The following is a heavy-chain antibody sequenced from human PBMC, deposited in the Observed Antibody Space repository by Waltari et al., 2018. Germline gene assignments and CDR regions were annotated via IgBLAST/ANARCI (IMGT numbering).Heavy chain of an antibody. CDR2: ISGSGGST. V-gene: IGHV3-23*04. CDR1: GFTFSSYA. D-gene: IGHD3-3*01. CDR3: AKDGSYGEFLEWLDYYYMDV. J-gene: IGHJ6*03. Sequence: EVQLVESGGGLVQPGGSLRLSCAASGFTFSSYAMSWVRQAPGKGLEWVSAISGSGGSTYYADSVKGRFTISRDNSKNTLYLQMNSLRAEDTAVYYCAKDGSYGEFLEWLDYYYMDVWGKGTTVTVSS.